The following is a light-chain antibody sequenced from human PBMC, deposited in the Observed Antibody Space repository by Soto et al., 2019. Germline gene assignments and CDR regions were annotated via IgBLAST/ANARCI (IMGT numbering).Light chain of an antibody. CDR2: DVS. CDR3: SSYGGSNNLI. V-gene: IGLV2-8*01. J-gene: IGLJ2*01. Sequence: QSALTQPPSASGCPGQSVTISCTGTSSDVGGYNYVSWYQQHPGKAPKLMIYDVSERPSGVPDRFSGSKSGNTASLTVSGLQAEDEADYYCSSYGGSNNLIFGGGTKLTVL. CDR1: SSDVGGYNY.